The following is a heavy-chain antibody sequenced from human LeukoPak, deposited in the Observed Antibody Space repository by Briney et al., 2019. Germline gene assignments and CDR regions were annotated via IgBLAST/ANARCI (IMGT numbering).Heavy chain of an antibody. CDR1: GFTFSSSA. CDR2: ISGSGGST. D-gene: IGHD2-15*01. CDR3: ARDRYCSGGSCYFGHYYYYMDV. V-gene: IGHV3-23*01. Sequence: GGSLRLSCAASGFTFSSSAMSWVRQAPGKGLEWVSSISGSGGSTYYADSVKGRFTISRDNSKNTLYLQMNSLRAEDTAVYYCARDRYCSGGSCYFGHYYYYMDVWGKGTTVTVSS. J-gene: IGHJ6*03.